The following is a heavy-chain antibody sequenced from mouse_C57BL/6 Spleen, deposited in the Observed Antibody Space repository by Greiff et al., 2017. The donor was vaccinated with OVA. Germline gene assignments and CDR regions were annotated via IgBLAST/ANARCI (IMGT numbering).Heavy chain of an antibody. V-gene: IGHV1-81*01. CDR2: IYPRSGNT. D-gene: IGHD2-4*01. CDR3: ARRDYDYEGY. Sequence: VKLQESGAELVRPGASVKLSCKASGYTFTSYGISWVKQRTGQGLEWIGEIYPRSGNTYYNEKFKGKATLTVDKSSSTAYMELRSLTSEDSAVYFWARRDYDYEGYWGQGTTLTVSS. J-gene: IGHJ2*01. CDR1: GYTFTSYG.